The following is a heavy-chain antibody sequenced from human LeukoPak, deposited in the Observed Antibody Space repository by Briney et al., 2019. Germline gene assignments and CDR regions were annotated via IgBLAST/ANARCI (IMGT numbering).Heavy chain of an antibody. D-gene: IGHD5-18*01. CDR1: GGSISSSSYY. Sequence: SETLSLTCTVSGGSISSSSYYWGWIRQPPGKGLEWVGSIYYSGSTYYNPSLKSRVTISVDTSKNQFSLKLSSVTAADTAVYYCAIQVDTAMVRAGYFDYWGQGTLVTVSS. V-gene: IGHV4-39*07. J-gene: IGHJ4*02. CDR2: IYYSGST. CDR3: AIQVDTAMVRAGYFDY.